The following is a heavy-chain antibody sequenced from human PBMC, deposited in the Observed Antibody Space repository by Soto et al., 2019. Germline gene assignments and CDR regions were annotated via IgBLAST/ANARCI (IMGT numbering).Heavy chain of an antibody. J-gene: IGHJ2*01. CDR3: LREGEKQWKTYWYFDR. V-gene: IGHV3-48*01. CDR1: GFTFSSYS. D-gene: IGHD6-19*01. CDR2: ISSSSSTI. Sequence: GGSLRLSCAASGFTFSSYSMNWVRQAPGKGLEWVSYISSSSSTIYYADSVKGRFTISRDNATNSLYLQMNSLRAEDTAVYYCLREGEKQWKTYWYFDRWGRGTLVTVSS.